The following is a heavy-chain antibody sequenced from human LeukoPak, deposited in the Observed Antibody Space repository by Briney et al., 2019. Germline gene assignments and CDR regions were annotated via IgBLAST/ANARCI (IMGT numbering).Heavy chain of an antibody. V-gene: IGHV3-23*01. CDR2: ISGSGGTT. CDR1: GLTFSSYA. Sequence: GGSLRLSCAASGLTFSSYAMSWVRQAPGKGLEWVSAISGSGGTTYYADSVKGRFIISRDNSKNTLYVQMNSLRAEDTAVYYCASIQKIDYWGQGTLVTVSS. CDR3: ASIQKIDY. J-gene: IGHJ4*02.